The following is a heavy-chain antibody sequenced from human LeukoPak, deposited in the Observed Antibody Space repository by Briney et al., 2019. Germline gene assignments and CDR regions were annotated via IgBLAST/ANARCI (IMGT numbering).Heavy chain of an antibody. D-gene: IGHD4-17*01. CDR3: ARAGYGDPHFDF. Sequence: SETLSLTCTVSGGSMRSYYWSWIRQPPGKGLELIGYVYYSGTANYNPSLESRVTILVDTSKNQFSLNLSSVTAADTAAYYCARAGYGDPHFDFWGQGTLVTVSS. CDR1: GGSMRSYY. J-gene: IGHJ4*02. V-gene: IGHV4-59*08. CDR2: VYYSGTA.